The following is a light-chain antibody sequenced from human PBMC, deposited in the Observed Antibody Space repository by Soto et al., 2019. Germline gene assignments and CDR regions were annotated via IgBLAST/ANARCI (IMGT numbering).Light chain of an antibody. CDR2: AAS. J-gene: IGKJ1*01. V-gene: IGKV1-27*01. Sequence: DIPMTQSPSSLSASVGDRVTITCRASQGISNYLAWYQQKPGKVPKLLIFAASTLQSGVPSRFSGSGSGTDFTLTISSLQPEDVATYYCQKCSSAPPWTFGQGTKVEIK. CDR1: QGISNY. CDR3: QKCSSAPPWT.